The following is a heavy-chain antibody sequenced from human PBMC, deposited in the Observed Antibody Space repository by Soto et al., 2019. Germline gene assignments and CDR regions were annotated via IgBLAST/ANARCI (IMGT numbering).Heavy chain of an antibody. V-gene: IGHV1-46*01. CDR3: ARGGLELLDYFDY. D-gene: IGHD1-7*01. CDR1: GYTFTSYY. CDR2: INPSGGST. J-gene: IGHJ4*02. Sequence: GASVKVSCKASGYTFTSYYMHWMRQAPGQGLEWMGIINPSGGSTSYAQKFQGRVTMTRDTSTSTVYMELSSMRSEDTDVYYCARGGLELLDYFDYWGQGTLVTVSS.